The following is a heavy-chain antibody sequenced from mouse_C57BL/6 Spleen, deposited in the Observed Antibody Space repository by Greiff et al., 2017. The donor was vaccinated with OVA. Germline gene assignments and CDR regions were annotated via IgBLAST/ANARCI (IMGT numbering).Heavy chain of an antibody. CDR1: GYTFTDYE. J-gene: IGHJ1*03. Sequence: ESGAELVRPGASVTLSCKASGYTFTDYEMHWVKQTPVHGLEWIGAIDPETGGTAYNQKFKGKAILTADKSSSTAYMELRSLTSEDSAVYYCTSYGNFHWYFDVWGTGTTVTVSS. CDR2: IDPETGGT. D-gene: IGHD2-1*01. V-gene: IGHV1-15*01. CDR3: TSYGNFHWYFDV.